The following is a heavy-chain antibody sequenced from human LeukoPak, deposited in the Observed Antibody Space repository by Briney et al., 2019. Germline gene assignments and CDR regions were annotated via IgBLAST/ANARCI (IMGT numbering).Heavy chain of an antibody. J-gene: IGHJ4*02. D-gene: IGHD6-19*01. CDR2: FDPEDGET. V-gene: IGHV1-24*01. CDR3: ARGEQWLAQFDY. Sequence: ASVKVSCKVSGYTLTELSMHWVRQAPGKGLEWMGGFDPEDGETIYAQKFQGRVIMTEDTSTDTAYMELRSLRSDDTAVYYCARGEQWLAQFDYWGQGTLVTVSS. CDR1: GYTLTELS.